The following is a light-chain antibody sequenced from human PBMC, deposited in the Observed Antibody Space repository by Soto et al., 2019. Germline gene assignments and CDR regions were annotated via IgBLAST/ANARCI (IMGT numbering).Light chain of an antibody. J-gene: IGLJ1*01. V-gene: IGLV2-14*03. CDR1: SSEVGDYNY. CDR3: SSYTTSNTRQIV. Sequence: QSVLTQPASVSGSPGQSITISCTGTSSEVGDYNYVSWYQHHPGKAPKLIIYDVTNRPSGVSNPFSGSKSGNTASLTISGLQPEDEADYYCSSYTTSNTRQIVFGTGTKVTVL. CDR2: DVT.